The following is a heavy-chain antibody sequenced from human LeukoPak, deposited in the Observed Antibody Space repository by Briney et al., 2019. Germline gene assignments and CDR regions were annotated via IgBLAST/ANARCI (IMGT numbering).Heavy chain of an antibody. CDR3: ARLREGSSNWFDP. Sequence: SETLSLTCTVSGGSISSYYWNWIRQPPGKGLEWIGYIYSSGSTNYNPSLKSRVTISVDTSKNQFSLKLSSVTAADTAVYYCARLREGSSNWFDPWGQGTLVTVSS. V-gene: IGHV4-59*01. D-gene: IGHD2-15*01. J-gene: IGHJ5*02. CDR2: IYSSGST. CDR1: GGSISSYY.